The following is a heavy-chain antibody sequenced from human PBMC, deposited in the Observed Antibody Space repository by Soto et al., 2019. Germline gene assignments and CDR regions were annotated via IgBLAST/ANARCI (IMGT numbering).Heavy chain of an antibody. CDR2: ISYDGSNK. Sequence: GGSLRLSCAASGFTFSSYAMHWVRQAPGKGLEWVAVISYDGSNKNYADSVKGRFTISRDNSKNTLYLQMNSLRAEDTAVYYCAKDRDYGMDVWGQGTTVTVSS. V-gene: IGHV3-30-3*01. J-gene: IGHJ6*02. CDR1: GFTFSSYA. CDR3: AKDRDYGMDV.